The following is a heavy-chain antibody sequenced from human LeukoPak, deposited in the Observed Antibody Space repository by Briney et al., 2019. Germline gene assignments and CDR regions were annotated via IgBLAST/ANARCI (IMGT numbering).Heavy chain of an antibody. CDR1: GFTFSGHW. Sequence: PGGSLRLSCAASGFTFSGHWMSWVRQAPGQGLEWVANINQDGSGKYYVDSLKGRFTISRDNANNSLYLQMNSLRGEDTAVYYCTRDRSRAEDDWGQGTLVTVSS. CDR3: TRDRSRAEDD. D-gene: IGHD1-14*01. J-gene: IGHJ4*02. CDR2: INQDGSGK. V-gene: IGHV3-7*01.